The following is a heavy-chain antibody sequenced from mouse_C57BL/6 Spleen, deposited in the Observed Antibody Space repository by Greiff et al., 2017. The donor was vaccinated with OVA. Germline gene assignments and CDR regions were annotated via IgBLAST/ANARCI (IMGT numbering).Heavy chain of an antibody. Sequence: ESGTGLVKPSQSLSLTCSVTGYSITSGYYWNWIRQFPGNKLEWMGYISYDGSNNYNPSLKNRISITRDTSKNQFFLKLNSVTTEDTATYYCARDRYTYFDYWGQGTTLTVSS. D-gene: IGHD2-12*01. V-gene: IGHV3-6*01. CDR3: ARDRYTYFDY. J-gene: IGHJ2*01. CDR1: GYSITSGYY. CDR2: ISYDGSN.